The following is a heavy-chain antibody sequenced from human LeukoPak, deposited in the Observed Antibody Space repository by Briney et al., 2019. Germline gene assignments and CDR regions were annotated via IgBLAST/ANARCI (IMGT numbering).Heavy chain of an antibody. CDR2: IKQDGSEE. Sequence: GGSLRLSCAASGFTFSSYWMSWVRQAPGKGLEWVANIKQDGSEEYYVDSVKGRFTISRDNAKNSLYLQMNSLRAEDTAVYYCARATYYDIQCFDYWGQGTLVTVSS. V-gene: IGHV3-7*04. D-gene: IGHD3-9*01. CDR1: GFTFSSYW. CDR3: ARATYYDIQCFDY. J-gene: IGHJ4*02.